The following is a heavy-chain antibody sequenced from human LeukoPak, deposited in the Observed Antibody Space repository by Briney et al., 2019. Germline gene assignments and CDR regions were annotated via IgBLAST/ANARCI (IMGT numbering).Heavy chain of an antibody. CDR1: EFAFSTYE. V-gene: IGHV3-48*03. CDR2: ISTGGSTV. J-gene: IGHJ4*02. D-gene: IGHD1-7*01. Sequence: GGSLRLSCVASEFAFSTYEMNWVRQAPGKGLEWVSYISTGGSTVYYADSVKGRFTISRDDAKNSMYLQMDSLRAEDTAVYYSARSPANWNYTSDCWGQGTLVTVSS. CDR3: ARSPANWNYTSDC.